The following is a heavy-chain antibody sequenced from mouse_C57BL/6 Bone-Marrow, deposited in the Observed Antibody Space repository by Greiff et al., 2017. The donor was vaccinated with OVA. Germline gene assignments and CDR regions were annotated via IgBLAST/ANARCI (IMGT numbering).Heavy chain of an antibody. Sequence: EVKLVESGGDLVKPGGSLKLSCAASGFTFSSYGMSWVRQTPDKRLEWVATISSGGSYTYYPDSVKGRFTISRDNAKNTLYLQMSSLKSEDTAMYYCARHPHSVWYFDVWGTGTTVTVSS. J-gene: IGHJ1*03. CDR3: ARHPHSVWYFDV. D-gene: IGHD2-12*01. CDR2: ISSGGSYT. V-gene: IGHV5-6*01. CDR1: GFTFSSYG.